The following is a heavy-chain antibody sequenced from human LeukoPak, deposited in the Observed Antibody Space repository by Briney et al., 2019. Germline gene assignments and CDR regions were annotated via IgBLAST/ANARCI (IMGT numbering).Heavy chain of an antibody. V-gene: IGHV4-30-2*01. J-gene: IGHJ4*02. CDR3: ARDKQQLGNPRLGFDY. CDR2: IYHSGST. CDR1: GGSISSGGYY. Sequence: PSETLSLTCTVSGGSISSGGYYWSWIRQPPGKGLEWIGYIYHSGSTYYNPSLKSRVTISVDRSKNQFSLKLSSVTAADTAVYYCARDKQQLGNPRLGFDYWGQGTLVTVSS. D-gene: IGHD6-13*01.